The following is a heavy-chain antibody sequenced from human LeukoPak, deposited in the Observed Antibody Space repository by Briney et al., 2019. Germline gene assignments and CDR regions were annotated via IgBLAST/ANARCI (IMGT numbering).Heavy chain of an antibody. Sequence: GGSLRLSCAASGFTLRTSAMSWVRQAPGKGLQWVSRINGGDYSIYYADSVKGRFTISRDSSKNILYLQMNSLRTDDTAMYYCATANPTPRGINFDSWGQGTLVTVSS. CDR1: GFTLRTSA. V-gene: IGHV3-23*01. D-gene: IGHD3-10*01. CDR2: INGGDYSI. J-gene: IGHJ4*02. CDR3: ATANPTPRGINFDS.